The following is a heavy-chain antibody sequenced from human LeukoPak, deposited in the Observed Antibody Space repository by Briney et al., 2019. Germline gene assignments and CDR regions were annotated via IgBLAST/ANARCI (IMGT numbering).Heavy chain of an antibody. CDR3: ARDMFGAPSQYYFDY. CDR2: IYYDGSNK. J-gene: IGHJ4*02. V-gene: IGHV3-33*01. D-gene: IGHD3-10*02. Sequence: GGSLRLSCAASGFAFSSYGMHWVRQAPGRGLEWMALIYYDGSNKYYADSVKGRFTISRDNSKNTLYLQMSSLRAEDTAVYYCARDMFGAPSQYYFDYWGQGTLVTVSS. CDR1: GFAFSSYG.